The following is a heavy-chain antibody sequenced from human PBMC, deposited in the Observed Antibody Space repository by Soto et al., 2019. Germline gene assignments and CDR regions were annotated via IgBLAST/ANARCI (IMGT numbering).Heavy chain of an antibody. CDR2: IYPGDSDT. CDR3: ARTVHYYDSSGYYPEYFQH. D-gene: IGHD3-22*01. Sequence: GESLKISCKGSGYSFTSYWIGWVRQMPGKGLEWMGIIYPGDSDTRYSPSFQGQVTISADKSISTAYRQWSSLKASDTAMYYCARTVHYYDSSGYYPEYFQHWGQGTLVTVSS. V-gene: IGHV5-51*01. CDR1: GYSFTSYW. J-gene: IGHJ1*01.